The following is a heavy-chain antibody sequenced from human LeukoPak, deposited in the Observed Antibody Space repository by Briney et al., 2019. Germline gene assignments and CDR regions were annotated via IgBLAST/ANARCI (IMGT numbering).Heavy chain of an antibody. CDR2: IYHSGST. Sequence: PSQTLSLTCAVSGGSISSGGYSWSWIRQPPGKGLEWIGYIYHSGSTYYNPSLKSRVTISVDTSKNQFSLKLSSVTAADTAVYYCARGGSHGDYEFDYWGQGTLVTVSS. CDR1: GGSISSGGYS. CDR3: ARGGSHGDYEFDY. J-gene: IGHJ4*02. D-gene: IGHD4-17*01. V-gene: IGHV4-30-2*01.